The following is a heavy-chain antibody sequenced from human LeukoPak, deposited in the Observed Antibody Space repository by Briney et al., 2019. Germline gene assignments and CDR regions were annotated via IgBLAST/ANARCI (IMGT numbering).Heavy chain of an antibody. J-gene: IGHJ4*02. D-gene: IGHD1-26*01. CDR2: ISSSSSTI. CDR3: AREESGSYLSWSVGYFDY. CDR1: GFTFSSYS. V-gene: IGHV3-48*02. Sequence: HPGGSLRLSCAASGFTFSSYSMNWVRQAPGKGLEWVSYISSSSSTIYYADSVKGRFTISRDNAKNSLYLQMNSLRDEDTAGYYCAREESGSYLSWSVGYFDYWGQGTLVTVSS.